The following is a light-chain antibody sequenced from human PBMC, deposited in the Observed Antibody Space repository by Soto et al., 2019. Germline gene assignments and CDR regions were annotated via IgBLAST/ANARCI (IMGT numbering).Light chain of an antibody. CDR1: SSDVGSYNL. V-gene: IGLV2-23*03. J-gene: IGLJ1*01. CDR2: EGS. Sequence: QSALTQPASVSGSPGQSITISCTGTSSDVGSYNLVSWYQQHPGKAPKLMIYEGSKRPSGVSNRFSGSTSGNTASLTISGLQAEDEADYACCSYAGSSTFDFGTGTKLTVL. CDR3: CSYAGSSTFD.